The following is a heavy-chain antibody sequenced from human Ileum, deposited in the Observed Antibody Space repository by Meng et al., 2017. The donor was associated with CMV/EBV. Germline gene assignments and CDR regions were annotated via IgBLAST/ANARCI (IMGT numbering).Heavy chain of an antibody. Sequence: CAVSGASIGRRSWWSWVRQPPGKGLEWLGEISHSGDTKYKSSLQSRVTISADMTKNHFSLKLTSVTAADTGVYFCARSPGWYSLDYWGQGILVTVSS. J-gene: IGHJ4*02. V-gene: IGHV4-4*01. D-gene: IGHD2-15*01. CDR2: ISHSGDT. CDR3: ARSPGWYSLDY. CDR1: GASIGRRSW.